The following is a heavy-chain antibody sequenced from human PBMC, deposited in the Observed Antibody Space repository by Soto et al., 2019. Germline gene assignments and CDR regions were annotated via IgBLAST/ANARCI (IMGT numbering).Heavy chain of an antibody. Sequence: SSETLSLTCSVYVGSFSGYYWSWIRQPPGKGLEWIGEINHSGSTNYNPSLKSRVTISIDTSKKQFSLKLSSVTAADTAVYYCAPKVVPTPTKKPWGQGNLFTGSS. CDR2: INHSGST. CDR1: VGSFSGYY. CDR3: APKVVPTPTKKP. V-gene: IGHV4-34*01. J-gene: IGHJ4*02. D-gene: IGHD2-2*01.